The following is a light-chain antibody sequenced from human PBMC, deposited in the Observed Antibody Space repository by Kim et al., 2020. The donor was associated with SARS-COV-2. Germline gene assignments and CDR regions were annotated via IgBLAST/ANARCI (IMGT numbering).Light chain of an antibody. V-gene: IGKV4-1*01. CDR1: QSVLSSSNNKNY. CDR3: QQYYSTPLT. CDR2: WAS. J-gene: IGKJ5*01. Sequence: ATINCKSSQSVLSSSNNKNYLVWYRQKPGQPPKQLIYWASTRESGVPVRFSGSGSGTDFTLTISSLQAEDVAVYYCQQYYSTPLTFGQGTRLEIK.